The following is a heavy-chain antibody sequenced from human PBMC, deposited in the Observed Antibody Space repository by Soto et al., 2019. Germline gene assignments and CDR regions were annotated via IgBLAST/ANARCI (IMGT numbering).Heavy chain of an antibody. CDR2: TNPNGGST. V-gene: IGHV1-46*01. Sequence: GASVKVSCKASGYTFTNYHMHWVRQAPGQGLEWMGITNPNGGSTSYAQKFQGRVTMTRDTSTSTVYMELSGLRSEDTAVYYCAGEAIVLVVASSRFDYWGKGTTVTVSS. J-gene: IGHJ4*02. CDR1: GYTFTNYH. D-gene: IGHD2-8*02. CDR3: AGEAIVLVVASSRFDY.